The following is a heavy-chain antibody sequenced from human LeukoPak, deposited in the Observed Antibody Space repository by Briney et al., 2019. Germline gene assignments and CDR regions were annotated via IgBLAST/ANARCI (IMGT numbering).Heavy chain of an antibody. V-gene: IGHV4-61*02. CDR3: ARDSWN. D-gene: IGHD3-3*01. CDR2: IYTSGST. Sequence: SETLSLTCTVSGGSISSGSYYWRWIRQPAGKGLEWIGRIYTSGSTNYNPSLKSRVTISVDTSKNQFSLKLSSVTAADTAVYYRARDSWNWRQGTLVTVSS. J-gene: IGHJ4*02. CDR1: GGSISSGSYY.